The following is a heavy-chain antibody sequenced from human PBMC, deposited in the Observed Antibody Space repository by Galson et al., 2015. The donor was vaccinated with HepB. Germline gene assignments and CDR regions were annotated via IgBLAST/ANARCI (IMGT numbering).Heavy chain of an antibody. CDR2: ISGSGGNT. CDR1: GFTFRSYA. J-gene: IGHJ4*02. V-gene: IGHV3-23*01. D-gene: IGHD3-10*01. CDR3: AKRSNGGLIIFFDY. Sequence: SLRLSCAASGFTFRSYAIYWVRQAPGKGLEWVSTISGSGGNTYYADSVKGRFTISRDNSKNTLYLQMNSLRADDTAVNYCAKRSNGGLIIFFDYWGQGTLVTVSS.